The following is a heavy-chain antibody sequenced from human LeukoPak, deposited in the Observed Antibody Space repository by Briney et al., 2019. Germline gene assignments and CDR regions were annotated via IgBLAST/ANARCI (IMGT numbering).Heavy chain of an antibody. D-gene: IGHD3-22*01. CDR3: AAGYYYDSSVAFDI. J-gene: IGHJ3*02. CDR2: IVVGSGNT. CDR1: GFAFTSSA. V-gene: IGHV1-58*01. Sequence: ASVKVSCKASGFAFTSSAVQGVRQARGQRLEWIGWIVVGSGNTNYAQKFQERVTITRDMSTSTAYMELSSLRSEDTAVYYCAAGYYYDSSVAFDIWGQGTMVTVSS.